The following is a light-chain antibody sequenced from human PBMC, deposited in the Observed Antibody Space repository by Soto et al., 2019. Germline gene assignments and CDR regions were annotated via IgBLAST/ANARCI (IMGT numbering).Light chain of an antibody. Sequence: DIQMTQTPSTLSASVGDRVTITCRASQSITNWVAWYQQKVGRAPKLLLYDASTLETGVPARFSGSGSGTEFTLTISSLQPDDFATYYCQQYKIYSQTFGQGTRVEIK. CDR3: QQYKIYSQT. CDR2: DAS. CDR1: QSITNW. V-gene: IGKV1-5*01. J-gene: IGKJ1*01.